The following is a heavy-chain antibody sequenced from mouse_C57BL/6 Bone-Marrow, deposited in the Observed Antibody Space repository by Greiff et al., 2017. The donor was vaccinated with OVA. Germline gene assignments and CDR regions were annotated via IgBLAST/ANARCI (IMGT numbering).Heavy chain of an antibody. J-gene: IGHJ3*01. CDR2: ISYDGSN. Sequence: EVHLVESGPGLVKPSQSLSLTCSVTGYSITSGYYWNWIRQFPGNKLEWMGYISYDGSNNYNPSLKNRISITRDTSKNQFFLKLNSVTTEDTATYYCARGKNYGYSWFAYWGQGTLVTVSA. CDR1: GYSITSGYY. D-gene: IGHD2-2*01. CDR3: ARGKNYGYSWFAY. V-gene: IGHV3-6*01.